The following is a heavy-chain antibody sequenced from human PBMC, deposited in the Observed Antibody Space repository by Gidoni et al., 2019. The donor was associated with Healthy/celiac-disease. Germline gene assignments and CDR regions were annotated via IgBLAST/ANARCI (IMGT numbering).Heavy chain of an antibody. CDR2: IYHSGGT. Sequence: QVQLQESGPGLVKPSYTLSLTCSFSVYSISSGYYWGWLRQSTGKGLEWIGSIYHSGGTYYNPAPKSRGKISVETSKNKFSLKLSSVTAADTAVYYCAREGVLGYCSGGSCLRDYWGQGTLVTVS. CDR1: VYSISSGYY. J-gene: IGHJ4*02. V-gene: IGHV4-38-2*02. D-gene: IGHD2-15*01. CDR3: AREGVLGYCSGGSCLRDY.